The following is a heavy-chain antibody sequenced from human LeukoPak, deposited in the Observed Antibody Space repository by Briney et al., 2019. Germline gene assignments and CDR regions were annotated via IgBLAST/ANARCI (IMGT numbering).Heavy chain of an antibody. J-gene: IGHJ4*02. V-gene: IGHV3-64D*09. CDR1: GFSFSSYA. D-gene: IGHD3-16*01. CDR2: ISSNGDST. CDR3: VKDRYVDY. Sequence: GGFLRLSCSVSGFSFSSYAMHWVRQAPGKGLEYVSSISSNGDSTYYADSVKGRFTISRDNSKNTLFLQMSSLRAEDTAVYYCVKDRYVDYWGQGTLVTVSS.